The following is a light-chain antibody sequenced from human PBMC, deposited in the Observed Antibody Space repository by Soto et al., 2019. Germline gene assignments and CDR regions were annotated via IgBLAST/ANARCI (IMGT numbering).Light chain of an antibody. CDR1: SSDVGGYDY. CDR3: SSYTNSSPWI. CDR2: EVS. Sequence: QSALTQPASVSGSPGQSITISCTGTSSDVGGYDYVSWYQQQSGKAPKLMIYEVSNRPSGVSNRFSGSKSGNTASLTISGLQAEDEADYYCSSYTNSSPWIFGGGTQLTVL. J-gene: IGLJ2*01. V-gene: IGLV2-14*01.